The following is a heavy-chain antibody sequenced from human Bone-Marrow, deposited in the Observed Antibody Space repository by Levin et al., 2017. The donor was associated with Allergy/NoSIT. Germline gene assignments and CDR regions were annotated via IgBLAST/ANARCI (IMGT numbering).Heavy chain of an antibody. Sequence: GLDWVSAISGSGTSTYYADSVKGRFTISRDNSMTTLYLLMNSLRAEDTAVYYCAKGAGWVAGAVALIWGQGTLVTVSS. V-gene: IGHV3-23*01. CDR3: AKGAGWVAGAVALI. J-gene: IGHJ4*02. CDR2: ISGSGTST. D-gene: IGHD6-19*01.